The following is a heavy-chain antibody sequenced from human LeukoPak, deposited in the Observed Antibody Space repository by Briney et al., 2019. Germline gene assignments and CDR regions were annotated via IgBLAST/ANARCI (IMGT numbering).Heavy chain of an antibody. J-gene: IGHJ4*02. CDR1: GFTFSHYW. Sequence: GGSLRLSCAASGFTFSHYWMSWARQAPGKGLEWVANINQDGSEKYYVDSVNGRFTISRNNSKSSLYLQMNSLRAEDTAIYFWAVCSGSCPDWGQGTLVSVSS. D-gene: IGHD3-10*02. V-gene: IGHV3-7*02. CDR3: AVCSGSCPD. CDR2: INQDGSEK.